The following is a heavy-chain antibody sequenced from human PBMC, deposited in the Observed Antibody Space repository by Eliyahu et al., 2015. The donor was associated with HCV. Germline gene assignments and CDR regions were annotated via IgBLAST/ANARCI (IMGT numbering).Heavy chain of an antibody. CDR1: GXTFSSYS. CDR3: ARDLGYSGYDFDY. CDR2: ISSSSSYI. V-gene: IGHV3-21*01. J-gene: IGHJ4*02. D-gene: IGHD5-12*01. Sequence: EVQLVESGGGLVKPGGSLXLSCAASGXTFSSYSMNWVRQAPGKGLEWVSSISSSSSYIYYADSVKGRFTISRDNAKNSLYLQMNSLRAEDTAVYYCARDLGYSGYDFDYWGQGTLVTVSS.